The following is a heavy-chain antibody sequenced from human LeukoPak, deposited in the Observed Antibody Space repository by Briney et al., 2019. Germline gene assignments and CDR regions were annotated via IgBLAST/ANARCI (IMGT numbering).Heavy chain of an antibody. Sequence: SETLSLTCAVSGGSISSGGYSWSWIRQPPGKGLEWIGYIYHSGSTYYNPSLKSRVTISVDRSKNQFSLKLGSVTAADTAVYYCARVGGYSGPDAFDIWGQGTMVTVSS. J-gene: IGHJ3*02. CDR3: ARVGGYSGPDAFDI. V-gene: IGHV4-30-2*01. D-gene: IGHD5-12*01. CDR2: IYHSGST. CDR1: GGSISSGGYS.